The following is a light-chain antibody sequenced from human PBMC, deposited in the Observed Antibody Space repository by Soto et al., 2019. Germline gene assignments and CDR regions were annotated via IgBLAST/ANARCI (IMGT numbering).Light chain of an antibody. Sequence: GQSITICCTGTSSDVGSYNLVSWYQQHPGKAPKLMIYEVSKRPSGVSNRFSGSKSGNTASLTISGLQAEDEADYYCCSYAGSSTFVVFGGGTQLTVL. J-gene: IGLJ2*01. CDR2: EVS. CDR1: SSDVGSYNL. CDR3: CSYAGSSTFVV. V-gene: IGLV2-23*02.